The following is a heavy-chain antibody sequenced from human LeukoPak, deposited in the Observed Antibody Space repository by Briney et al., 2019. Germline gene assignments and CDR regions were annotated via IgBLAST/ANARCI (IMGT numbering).Heavy chain of an antibody. D-gene: IGHD3-10*01. V-gene: IGHV3-73*01. CDR2: IRSKTHSYAT. J-gene: IGHJ4*02. CDR1: GFTFSGSA. CDR3: TGNYYGSRSYADFDY. Sequence: GGSLKLACAASGFTFSGSAMHWVRQASGKGLEWVGRIRSKTHSYATAYAASVKGRFTISRDDSKNTAYLQMDSLKTEDTAVYYCTGNYYGSRSYADFDYWGQGTLVTVSS.